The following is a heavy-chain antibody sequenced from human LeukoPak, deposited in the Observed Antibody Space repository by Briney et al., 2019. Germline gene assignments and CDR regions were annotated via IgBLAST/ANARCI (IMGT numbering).Heavy chain of an antibody. Sequence: SGTLSLTCAVSGGSISSSNWWSWVRQPPGKGLEWIGEIYQSGSTNYNPSLKSRVTISVDTSKNQFSLKLSSVTAADTAVYYCAREQTYDILTGGALNWFDPWGQGTLVTVSS. V-gene: IGHV4-4*02. J-gene: IGHJ5*02. CDR2: IYQSGST. D-gene: IGHD3-9*01. CDR1: GGSISSSNW. CDR3: AREQTYDILTGGALNWFDP.